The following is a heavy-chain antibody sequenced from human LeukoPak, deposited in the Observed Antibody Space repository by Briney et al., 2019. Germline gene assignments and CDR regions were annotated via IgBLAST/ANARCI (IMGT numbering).Heavy chain of an antibody. CDR2: ISSSTSTM. D-gene: IGHD5-12*01. CDR3: ARAGSHRNSGYDY. Sequence: GGSLRLSCAASGVTFSNYSMNWVRQAPGKGLEWVSYISSSTSTMYYPDSVKGRFTISRDNAKNSLYLQMSSLGAEDTAVYYCARAGSHRNSGYDYWGQGTLVTVSS. V-gene: IGHV3-48*04. CDR1: GVTFSNYS. J-gene: IGHJ4*02.